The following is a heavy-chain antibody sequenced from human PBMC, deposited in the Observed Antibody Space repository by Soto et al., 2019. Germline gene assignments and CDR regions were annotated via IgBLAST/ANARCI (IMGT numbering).Heavy chain of an antibody. J-gene: IGHJ6*02. D-gene: IGHD3-3*01. CDR2: INPNSGGT. V-gene: IGHV1-2*04. CDR3: ARAGQYYDFWSGLYYGMDV. Sequence: ASVKVSCKASGYTFTGYYMHWVRQAPGQGLEWMGWINPNSGGTNCAQKFQGWVTMTRDTSTSTAYMELSRLRSDDTAVYYCARAGQYYDFWSGLYYGMDVWGQGNTVPVSS. CDR1: GYTFTGYY.